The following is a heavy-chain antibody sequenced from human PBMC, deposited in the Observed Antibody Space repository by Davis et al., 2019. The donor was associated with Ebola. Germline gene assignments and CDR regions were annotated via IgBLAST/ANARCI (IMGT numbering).Heavy chain of an antibody. CDR1: GVSISRHY. D-gene: IGHD2-21*02. Sequence: PSETLSLTCTVSGVSISRHYWSWIRQPPGKRLEWIGSIYYTGSAYYNSSLKSRVTISADTSKKQFSLNLSSVTAADTAVYYCVNDGGHGGDSDYWGQGILVTVSS. V-gene: IGHV4-59*08. CDR3: VNDGGHGGDSDY. CDR2: IYYTGSA. J-gene: IGHJ4*02.